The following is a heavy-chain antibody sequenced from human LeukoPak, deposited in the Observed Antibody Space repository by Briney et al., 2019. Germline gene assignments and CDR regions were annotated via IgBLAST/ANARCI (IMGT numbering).Heavy chain of an antibody. Sequence: SETLSLTCAVYGGSFSGYYWSWIRQPPGKGLEWIGEINHSGSTNYNPSLKSRVAISVDTSKNQFSLKLSSVTAADTAVYYCARGRLSQYYYGSGTPKSFDYWGQGTLVTVSS. CDR1: GGSFSGYY. CDR3: ARGRLSQYYYGSGTPKSFDY. V-gene: IGHV4-34*01. CDR2: INHSGST. D-gene: IGHD3-10*01. J-gene: IGHJ4*02.